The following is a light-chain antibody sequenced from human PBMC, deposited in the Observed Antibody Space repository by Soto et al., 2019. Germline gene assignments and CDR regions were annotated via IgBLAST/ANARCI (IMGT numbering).Light chain of an antibody. CDR3: QQVNSYPLT. J-gene: IGKJ4*01. CDR1: QGISSY. CDR2: AAS. V-gene: IGKV1-9*01. Sequence: DIQLTQSSSFLSASVGDRVIMACRASQGISSYLAWYQQKPGKAPKLLIYAASTLQSGVPSRFSGSGSGTEFTLTISSLQPEDFATYYCQQVNSYPLTFGGGTNVEIK.